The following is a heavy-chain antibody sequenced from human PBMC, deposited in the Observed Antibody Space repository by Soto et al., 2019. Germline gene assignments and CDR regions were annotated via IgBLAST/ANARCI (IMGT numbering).Heavy chain of an antibody. Sequence: PSETLSLTCAVYGGSFSGYYWSWIRQPPGKGLEWIGEINHSGSTNYNPSLKSRVTISVDTSKNQFSLKLSSVTAADTAVYYCARGTSLRYCSVGSCYSYVRLFDFCGQGTLVSVSS. V-gene: IGHV4-34*01. D-gene: IGHD2-15*01. CDR2: INHSGST. J-gene: IGHJ4*02. CDR3: ARGTSLRYCSVGSCYSYVRLFDF. CDR1: GGSFSGYY.